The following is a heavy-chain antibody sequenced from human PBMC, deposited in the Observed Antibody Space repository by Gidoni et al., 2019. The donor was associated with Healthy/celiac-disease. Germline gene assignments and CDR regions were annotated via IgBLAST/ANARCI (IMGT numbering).Heavy chain of an antibody. J-gene: IGHJ6*02. CDR1: GFTFSSYG. CDR2: ISYDGSNK. V-gene: IGHV3-30*18. D-gene: IGHD5-18*01. CDR3: AKVDTSYGMDV. Sequence: QVQLVESGGGVVQPGRSLRLSCAASGFTFSSYGMHWVRQAPGKGLEWVAVISYDGSNKYYADSVKGRFTISRDNSKNTLYLQMNSLRAEDTAVYYCAKVDTSYGMDVWGQGTTVTVSS.